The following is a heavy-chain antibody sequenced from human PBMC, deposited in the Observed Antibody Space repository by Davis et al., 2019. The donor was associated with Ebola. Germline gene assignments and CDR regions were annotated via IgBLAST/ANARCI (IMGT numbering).Heavy chain of an antibody. CDR3: ARSAYDFWSGLLSGFDY. J-gene: IGHJ4*02. V-gene: IGHV1-2*02. CDR1: GYTFTSYG. CDR2: INPNTGGT. D-gene: IGHD3-3*01. Sequence: ASVKVSCKASGYTFTSYGISWVRQAPGQGLEWMGWINPNTGGTNYAQKFQGRVTMTRDKSISTAYLQWSSLKASDTAMYYCARSAYDFWSGLLSGFDYWGQGTLVTVSS.